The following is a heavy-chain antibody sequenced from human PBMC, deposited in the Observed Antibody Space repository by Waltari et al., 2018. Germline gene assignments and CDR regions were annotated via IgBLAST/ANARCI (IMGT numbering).Heavy chain of an antibody. CDR1: GFTLTTYA. CDR2: IVGGGDST. Sequence: EGQLLESGGGLVQHGGSLRLTCAASGFTLTTYAMGWVRPPPGKGLEWVSGIVGGGDSTYYADSVKGRFTISRDSSKNTLYLQMNSLRAEDTAVYYCTKGWGDYWGQGTLVTVSS. V-gene: IGHV3-23*01. CDR3: TKGWGDY. J-gene: IGHJ4*02. D-gene: IGHD7-27*01.